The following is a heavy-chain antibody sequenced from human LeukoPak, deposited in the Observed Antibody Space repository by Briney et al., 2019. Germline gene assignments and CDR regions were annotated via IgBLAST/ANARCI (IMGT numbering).Heavy chain of an antibody. Sequence: GGSLRLSCAASGFTFSSYWMNWVRQAPGKGLEWVSYISSSGSTIYYADSVKGRFTVSRDNAKNSLYLQMNSLRAEDTAVYYCAELGITMIGGVWGKGTTVTISS. CDR2: ISSSGSTI. D-gene: IGHD3-10*02. CDR1: GFTFSSYW. J-gene: IGHJ6*04. V-gene: IGHV3-48*04. CDR3: AELGITMIGGV.